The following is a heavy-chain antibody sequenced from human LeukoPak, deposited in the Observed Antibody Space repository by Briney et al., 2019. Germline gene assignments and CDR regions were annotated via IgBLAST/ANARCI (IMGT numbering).Heavy chain of an antibody. CDR2: ISYDGSNK. J-gene: IGHJ4*02. CDR3: ASDPYDFWSGYYPPVDY. V-gene: IGHV3-30-3*01. D-gene: IGHD3-3*01. CDR1: GFTFSSYA. Sequence: GRSLRLSCAASGFTFSSYAMHWVRQAPGKGLEWVAVISYDGSNKYYADSVKGRFTISRDNSKNTLYLQMNSLRAEDTAVYYCASDPYDFWSGYYPPVDYWGQGTLVTASS.